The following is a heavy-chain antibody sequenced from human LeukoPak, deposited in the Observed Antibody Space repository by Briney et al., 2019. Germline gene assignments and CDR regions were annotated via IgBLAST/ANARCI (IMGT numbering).Heavy chain of an antibody. J-gene: IGHJ4*02. Sequence: GGSLRLSCAASGFTFSSYAMSWVRQAPGKGLEWASGVSGDGGTTYFADSVKGRFTISRDNSKNALYLQMNSLRAEDTAVYYCARGVGGRDGSGYHAPWYFDYWGQGTLVTVSS. V-gene: IGHV3-23*01. CDR2: VSGDGGTT. D-gene: IGHD3-22*01. CDR3: ARGVGGRDGSGYHAPWYFDY. CDR1: GFTFSSYA.